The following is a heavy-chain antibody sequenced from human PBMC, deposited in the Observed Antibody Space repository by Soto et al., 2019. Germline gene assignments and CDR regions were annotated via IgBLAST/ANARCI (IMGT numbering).Heavy chain of an antibody. V-gene: IGHV3-11*01. CDR1: VFSLSDSY. D-gene: IGHD1-1*01. J-gene: IGHJ4*02. Sequence: GSLRLSCAASVFSLSDSYMSWIRQVPGKGLEWISYTSSSGAVIYYADSVRGRFTISRDNAKHSLYLQMSSLRAEDTAVYYCARMFSRYDPLYYFDYWGQGTLVTVSS. CDR3: ARMFSRYDPLYYFDY. CDR2: TSSSGAVI.